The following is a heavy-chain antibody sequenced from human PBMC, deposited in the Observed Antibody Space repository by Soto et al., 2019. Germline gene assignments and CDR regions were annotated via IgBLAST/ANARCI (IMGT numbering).Heavy chain of an antibody. D-gene: IGHD2-8*02. J-gene: IGHJ4*02. CDR1: GASITGSFF. V-gene: IGHV4-4*07. Sequence: SETLSLTCTVSGASITGSFFWSWTRQPAGKGLEWIGRFSLSGTTNYNPSLRSRVTMSADVSKNQFSLRLTSVTAADTALYYCARGMTPPGAPAWYYFDSWGQGTLVTVSS. CDR2: FSLSGTT. CDR3: ARGMTPPGAPAWYYFDS.